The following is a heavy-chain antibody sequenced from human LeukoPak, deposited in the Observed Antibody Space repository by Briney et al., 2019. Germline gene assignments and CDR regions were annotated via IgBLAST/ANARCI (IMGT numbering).Heavy chain of an antibody. CDR1: GGSISSYY. CDR2: IYYSGST. D-gene: IGHD3-3*01. V-gene: IGHV4-59*01. Sequence: SETLSLTCTVSGGSISSYYWSWIRQPPGKGLEWIGYIYYSGSTNYNPSLKSRVTISVDTSKNQFSLKLSSVTAADTAVYPCARRQGVAYDFWSGYSNWFDPSGQGTLVTVSS. J-gene: IGHJ5*02. CDR3: ARRQGVAYDFWSGYSNWFDP.